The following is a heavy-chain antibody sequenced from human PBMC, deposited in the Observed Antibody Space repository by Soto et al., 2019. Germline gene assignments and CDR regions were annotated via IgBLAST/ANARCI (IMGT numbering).Heavy chain of an antibody. CDR3: ARSLSHMVGPDS. J-gene: IGHJ4*02. D-gene: IGHD2-15*01. CDR1: GSAFTNFD. V-gene: IGHV1-8*01. Sequence: QEQLVQSGAEVKKPGASVKVSCKAFGSAFTNFDVNWVRQASGQGLEWMGWMNPSSADTVYAQKFQGRVTMTRDTSMTTAYMDLSGLRSDDTAVYYCARSLSHMVGPDSWGQGTLVTVSS. CDR2: MNPSSADT.